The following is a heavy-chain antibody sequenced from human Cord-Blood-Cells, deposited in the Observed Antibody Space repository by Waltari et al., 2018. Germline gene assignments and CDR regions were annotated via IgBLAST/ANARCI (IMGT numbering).Heavy chain of an antibody. CDR1: GFTFDDYG. Sequence: EVQLVESGGGVVRPGGSLRLSCAGSGFTFDDYGMSWVRQAPGKGLEWVSGINWNGGSTGYADSVKGRFTISRDNAKNSLYLQMNSLRAEDTALYHCASWRWFGSGSYYPFDYWGQGTLVTVSS. V-gene: IGHV3-20*01. J-gene: IGHJ4*02. CDR2: INWNGGST. D-gene: IGHD3-10*01. CDR3: ASWRWFGSGSYYPFDY.